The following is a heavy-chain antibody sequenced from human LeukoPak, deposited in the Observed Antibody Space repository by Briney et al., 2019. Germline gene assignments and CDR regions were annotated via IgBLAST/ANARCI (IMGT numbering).Heavy chain of an antibody. Sequence: SETLSLTCAVYGGSFSGYYWSWIRQPPGKGLEGIGEINHSGSTNYNPSLKSRVTISVDTSKNQFSLKLSSGSAADTALYYCARATFFVGLDPWGEGTLLAVSS. CDR2: INHSGST. CDR1: GGSFSGYY. J-gene: IGHJ5*02. D-gene: IGHD2/OR15-2a*01. CDR3: ARATFFVGLDP. V-gene: IGHV4-34*01.